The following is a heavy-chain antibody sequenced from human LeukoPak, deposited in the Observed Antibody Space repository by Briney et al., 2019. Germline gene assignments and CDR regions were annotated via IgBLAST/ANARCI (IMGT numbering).Heavy chain of an antibody. Sequence: SETLSLTCAVYGGSFSGYYWSWIRQPPGKGLEWIGEINHSGSTNYNPSLKSRVTISVDTSKNQFSLKLSSVTAADTAVYYCARLPDDSSGYYYIFDYWGQGTLVTVSS. CDR3: ARLPDDSSGYYYIFDY. D-gene: IGHD3-22*01. V-gene: IGHV4-34*01. CDR2: INHSGST. J-gene: IGHJ4*02. CDR1: GGSFSGYY.